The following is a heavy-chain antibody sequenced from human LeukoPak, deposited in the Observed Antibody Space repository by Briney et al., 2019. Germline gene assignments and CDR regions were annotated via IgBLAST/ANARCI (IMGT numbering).Heavy chain of an antibody. V-gene: IGHV3-23*01. CDR2: ISGSGDST. CDR3: AKVPWILLWTLYFDS. D-gene: IGHD5-18*01. Sequence: GGSLRLSCAASGFTFSSYAMTWVRQAPGKGLEWVSAISGSGDSTNYADSVKGRFTIARDNSKNTLYLQMNSLRAEDTAVYYCAKVPWILLWTLYFDSWGQGTLVTVSS. CDR1: GFTFSSYA. J-gene: IGHJ4*02.